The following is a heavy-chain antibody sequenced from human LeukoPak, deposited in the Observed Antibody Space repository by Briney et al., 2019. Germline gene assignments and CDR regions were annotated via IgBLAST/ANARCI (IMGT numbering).Heavy chain of an antibody. CDR2: ITYDGYYK. V-gene: IGHV3-30*03. J-gene: IGHJ4*02. Sequence: GGSLRLSCSASGFTFTTYGMHWVRQSPGKGLEWVALITYDGYYKYYSDSVKGRFTISSDTSKNTLYLQMNSLRAEDTAVYYCARDLSPVVRASPMGYWGQGTLVTVSS. CDR1: GFTFTTYG. D-gene: IGHD3-10*01. CDR3: ARDLSPVVRASPMGY.